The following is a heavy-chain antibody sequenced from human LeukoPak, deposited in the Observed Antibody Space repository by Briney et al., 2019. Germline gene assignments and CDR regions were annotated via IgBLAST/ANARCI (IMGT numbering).Heavy chain of an antibody. CDR2: IKEDGSEK. J-gene: IGHJ4*02. Sequence: GPSLSLAYAASGFTSSSSWMTSVRQTPGKGLEWVGNIKEDGSEKYYVDSVKGRFTISRDNAKNSLYLQMNSLRAEDTALYYCATDVGADWGQGTLVTVSS. CDR3: ATDVGAD. CDR1: GFTSSSSW. V-gene: IGHV3-7*01.